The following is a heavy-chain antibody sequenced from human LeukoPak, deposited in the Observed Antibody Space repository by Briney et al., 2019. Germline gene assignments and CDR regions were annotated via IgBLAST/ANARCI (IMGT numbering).Heavy chain of an antibody. CDR3: ARVRYCSSTTCRGAFDI. Sequence: GGSLRLSCAASGFSFSDHYMDWVRQAPGKGLEWVGRARNKANSYTTEYAASVKDRFTISRDDSQNSLYLQVHSLKTEDTAVYYCARVRYCSSTTCRGAFDIWGQGTMVTVTS. CDR2: ARNKANSYTT. D-gene: IGHD2-2*01. CDR1: GFSFSDHY. V-gene: IGHV3-72*01. J-gene: IGHJ3*02.